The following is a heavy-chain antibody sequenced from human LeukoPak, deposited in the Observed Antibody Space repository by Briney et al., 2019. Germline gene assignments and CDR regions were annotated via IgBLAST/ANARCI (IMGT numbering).Heavy chain of an antibody. Sequence: SETLSLTCTVSGGSISSYYWSWIRQPAGKGLEWIGRIYTSGSTNYNPSLKSRVTMSVDTSKNQFSLKLSSVTAADTAVYYCARDNQDIVVVPAAKGGDYYYYMDVWGKGTTVTVSS. D-gene: IGHD2-2*01. CDR3: ARDNQDIVVVPAAKGGDYYYYMDV. V-gene: IGHV4-4*07. CDR1: GGSISSYY. CDR2: IYTSGST. J-gene: IGHJ6*03.